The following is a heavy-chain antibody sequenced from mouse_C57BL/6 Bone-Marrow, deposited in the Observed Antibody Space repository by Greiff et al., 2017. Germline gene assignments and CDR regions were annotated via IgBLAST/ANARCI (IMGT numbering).Heavy chain of an antibody. Sequence: EVKLVESEGGLVQPGSSMKLSCTASGFTFSDYYMAWVRQVPEKGLEWVANINYDGSSTYYLDSLKSRFIISRDNAKNILYLQMSSLKSEDTATYYCARAFITTVGGYFDVWGTGTTVTVSS. CDR3: ARAFITTVGGYFDV. V-gene: IGHV5-16*01. CDR1: GFTFSDYY. CDR2: INYDGSST. J-gene: IGHJ1*03. D-gene: IGHD1-1*01.